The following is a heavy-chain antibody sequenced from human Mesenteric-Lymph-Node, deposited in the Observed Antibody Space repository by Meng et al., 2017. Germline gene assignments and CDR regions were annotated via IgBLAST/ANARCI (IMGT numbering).Heavy chain of an antibody. Sequence: QVHLVHSGAEVKKPGASVKVSCKTSGYTFTGYYVHWVRQAPGQGLEWMGRINPNTGATNYAQKFVGRVTVTRDTSVSTAYMELSSLRSDDTAVYYCAREREYSNSRPLDYWGQGTLVTVSS. V-gene: IGHV1-2*06. CDR3: AREREYSNSRPLDY. J-gene: IGHJ4*02. CDR2: INPNTGAT. D-gene: IGHD6-6*01. CDR1: GYTFTGYY.